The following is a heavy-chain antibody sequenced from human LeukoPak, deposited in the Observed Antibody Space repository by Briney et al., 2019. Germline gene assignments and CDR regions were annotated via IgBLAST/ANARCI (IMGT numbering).Heavy chain of an antibody. CDR1: GFTFSSYA. Sequence: PGGSLRLSCAASGFTFSSYAMHWVRQAPGKGLEWVAVISYDGSNKCYADSVKGRFTISRDNSKNTLYLQMNSLRAEDTAVYYCARGKGVYYFDYWGQGTLVTVSS. J-gene: IGHJ4*02. CDR2: ISYDGSNK. V-gene: IGHV3-30-3*01. D-gene: IGHD4-23*01. CDR3: ARGKGVYYFDY.